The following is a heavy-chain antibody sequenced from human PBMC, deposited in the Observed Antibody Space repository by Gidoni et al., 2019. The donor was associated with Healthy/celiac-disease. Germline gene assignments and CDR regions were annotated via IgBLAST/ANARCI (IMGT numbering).Heavy chain of an antibody. CDR1: GFTFSSYS. Sequence: EVQLVEPGGGLVQAGGSLRLSCAASGFTFSSYSMNWVSQAPGKGLAWVSYISSSSSTIYYADSVKGRFTISRDNAKNSLYLQMNSLRAEDTAVYYCARDYCNWNYEPGQVCYYYYMDVWGKGTTVTVSS. V-gene: IGHV3-48*01. J-gene: IGHJ6*03. CDR2: ISSSSSTI. CDR3: ARDYCNWNYEPGQVCYYYYMDV. D-gene: IGHD1-7*01.